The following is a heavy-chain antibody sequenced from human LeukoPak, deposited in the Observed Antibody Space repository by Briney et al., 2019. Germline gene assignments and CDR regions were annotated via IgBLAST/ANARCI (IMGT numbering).Heavy chain of an antibody. D-gene: IGHD5-12*01. CDR2: ISWNSGSI. J-gene: IGHJ3*02. CDR3: AKDMSSGYDAFDI. V-gene: IGHV3-9*01. CDR1: GFTFDDYA. Sequence: PGRSLRLSCAASGFTFDDYAMHWVRQAPGKGLEWVSGISWNSGSIGYADSVKGRFTISRDNAKNSLYLQMNSLRAEDTALYYCAKDMSSGYDAFDIWGQGTMVTVPS.